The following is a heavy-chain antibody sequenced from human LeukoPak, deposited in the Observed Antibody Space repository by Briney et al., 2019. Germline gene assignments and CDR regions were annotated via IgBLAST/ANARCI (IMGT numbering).Heavy chain of an antibody. D-gene: IGHD5-18*01. CDR2: ISYDGSNK. Sequence: GGSLRLSCAASGFTFSSYGMHWVRQAPGKGLEWVAVISYDGSNKYYADSVKGRFTISRDNSKNTLYLQMNSLRAEDTAVYYCAKEQDTAKVGYFDYWGQGTLVTVSS. CDR3: AKEQDTAKVGYFDY. V-gene: IGHV3-30*18. J-gene: IGHJ4*02. CDR1: GFTFSSYG.